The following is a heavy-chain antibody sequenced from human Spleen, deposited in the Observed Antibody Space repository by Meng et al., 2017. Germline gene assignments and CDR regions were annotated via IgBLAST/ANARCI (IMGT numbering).Heavy chain of an antibody. D-gene: IGHD6-6*01. J-gene: IGHJ4*02. V-gene: IGHV3-43*01. Sequence: GGSLRLSCAASGFTFDDYTMHWVRQAPGKGLEWVSLISWDGGSTYYADSVKGRFTISRDNAKNSLYLQMNSLRAEDTAVYYCARGLGVYLLGYFDYWGQGTLVTVSS. CDR3: ARGLGVYLLGYFDY. CDR1: GFTFDDYT. CDR2: ISWDGGST.